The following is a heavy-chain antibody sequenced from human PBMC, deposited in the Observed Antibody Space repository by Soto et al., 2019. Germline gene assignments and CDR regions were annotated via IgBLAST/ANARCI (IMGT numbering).Heavy chain of an antibody. Sequence: SETLPLTCTVSGGSISSYYWSWIRQPPGKGLEWIGYIYYSGSTNYNPSLKSRVTISVDTSKNQFSLKLSSVTAADTAVYYCARQIGRIAAAGTFWFDPWGQGTLVTVSS. CDR3: ARQIGRIAAAGTFWFDP. D-gene: IGHD6-13*01. V-gene: IGHV4-59*08. CDR2: IYYSGST. J-gene: IGHJ5*02. CDR1: GGSISSYY.